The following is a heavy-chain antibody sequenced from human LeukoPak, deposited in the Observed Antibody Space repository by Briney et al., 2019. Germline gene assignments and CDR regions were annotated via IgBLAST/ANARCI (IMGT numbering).Heavy chain of an antibody. CDR2: ISSSGSTI. CDR1: GFTVSSNF. V-gene: IGHV3-48*04. D-gene: IGHD1-20*01. CDR3: ASLITGTQGAEWFDP. Sequence: PGGSLRLSCAASGFTVSSNFMSWVRQAPGKGLEWVSYISSSGSTIYYADSVKGRFTISRDNAKNSLYLQMNSLRAEDTAVYYCASLITGTQGAEWFDPWGQGTLVTVSS. J-gene: IGHJ5*02.